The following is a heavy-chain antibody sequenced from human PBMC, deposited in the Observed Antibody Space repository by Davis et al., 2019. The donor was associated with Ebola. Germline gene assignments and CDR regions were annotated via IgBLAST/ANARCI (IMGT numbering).Heavy chain of an antibody. J-gene: IGHJ6*02. V-gene: IGHV4-59*01. D-gene: IGHD2-21*01. CDR1: GGSINSFY. Sequence: MPGGSLRLSCTVSGGSINSFYWSWLRQSPGGGLEWIGYLYYNWGTNYSPSLESRVTISVNTSKNQFSLKVNSVTAADTGVYYCARGYFKGGYGLDVWGQGTTVTVSS. CDR2: LYYNWGT. CDR3: ARGYFKGGYGLDV.